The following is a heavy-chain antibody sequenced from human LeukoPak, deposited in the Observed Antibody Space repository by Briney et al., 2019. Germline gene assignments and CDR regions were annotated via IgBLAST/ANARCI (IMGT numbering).Heavy chain of an antibody. CDR2: IYSGGST. CDR3: ARSKQWLNSTIDY. D-gene: IGHD6-19*01. CDR1: GFTVSSNY. J-gene: IGHJ4*02. V-gene: IGHV3-53*01. Sequence: GGSLRLSCAASGFTVSSNYMSWVRQAPGKGLEWVSVIYSGGSTYYADSVKGRFTISRDNSKNTLYLQMNSLRAEDTAVYYCARSKQWLNSTIDYWGQGTLVTVSS.